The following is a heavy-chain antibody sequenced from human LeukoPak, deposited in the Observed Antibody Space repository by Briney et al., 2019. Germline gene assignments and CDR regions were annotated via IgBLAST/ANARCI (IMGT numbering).Heavy chain of an antibody. CDR3: ARDPTGWVFDL. J-gene: IGHJ2*01. D-gene: IGHD3-16*01. V-gene: IGHV4-4*07. CDR2: IYTSGNT. CDR1: GGSISSHY. Sequence: SETLSLTCTVSGGSISSHYWSWIRQPAGKGLEWIGRIYTSGNTNYNPSLKSRVTISLDTSKNQFSLRLTSVTAADTALYYCARDPTGWVFDLWGRGTLVTVSS.